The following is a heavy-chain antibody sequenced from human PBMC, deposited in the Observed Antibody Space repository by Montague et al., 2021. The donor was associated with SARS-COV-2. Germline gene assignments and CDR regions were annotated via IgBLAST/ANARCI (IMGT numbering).Heavy chain of an antibody. CDR1: GFTFSVHP. CDR3: VRGFAYPFGELTN. CDR2: IVHDGSQT. J-gene: IGHJ4*02. Sequence: SLRLSCAASGFTFSVHPFHWVRQTPGRGLEWLATIVHDGSQTKHAYFVKGRFHISRDNSENLVYLQMDSLREDDTAVYYWVRGFAYPFGELTNWGQGTLVAVSS. V-gene: IGHV3-30*04. D-gene: IGHD3-10*01.